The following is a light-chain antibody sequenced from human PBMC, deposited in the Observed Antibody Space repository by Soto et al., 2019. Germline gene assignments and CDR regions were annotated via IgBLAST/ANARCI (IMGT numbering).Light chain of an antibody. J-gene: IGLJ2*01. V-gene: IGLV7-46*01. CDR2: DTT. CDR1: TGAVTSGHY. CDR3: LLLYSGVRPI. Sequence: QTVVTQEPSLTVSPGGTVTLTCGFSTGAVTSGHYPYWFQQKPGQAPRTLIYDTTNKHSWTPARFSGSLLGGKAALTLSGAQPEDEADYYCLLLYSGVRPIFGGGTQLTVL.